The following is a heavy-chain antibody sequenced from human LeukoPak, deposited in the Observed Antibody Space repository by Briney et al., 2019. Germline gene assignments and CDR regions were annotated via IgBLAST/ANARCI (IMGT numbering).Heavy chain of an antibody. CDR3: AKDPHARIVAAVLQ. V-gene: IGHV3-23*01. D-gene: IGHD6-13*01. CDR2: TSGSGGSK. J-gene: IGHJ4*02. CDR1: GFTFSNYA. Sequence: PGGSLRLSCAASGFTFSNYAMNWVRQAPGKGLEWVSGTSGSGGSKYYADSVKGRFTISRGNSKNTLYLQLNRLRAEDTAVYYCAKDPHARIVAAVLQWGQGTLVTVSS.